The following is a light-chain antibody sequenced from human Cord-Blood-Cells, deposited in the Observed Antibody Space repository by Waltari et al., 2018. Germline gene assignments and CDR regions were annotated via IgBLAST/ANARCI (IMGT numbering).Light chain of an antibody. CDR1: KSVSSN. Sequence: EIVMTQSPATLSVSTGERATTSCRASKSVSSNLAWYQQKPGQAPRLLIYGASTRATGIPARFSGSGSGTEFTLTISSLQSEDFAVYYCQQYNNWPLTFGGGTKVEIK. V-gene: IGKV3-15*01. J-gene: IGKJ4*01. CDR2: GAS. CDR3: QQYNNWPLT.